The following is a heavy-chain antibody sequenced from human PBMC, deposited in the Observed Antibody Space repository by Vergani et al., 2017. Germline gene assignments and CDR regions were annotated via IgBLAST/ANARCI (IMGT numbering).Heavy chain of an antibody. Sequence: QVQLVQSGAEVKQPGSSVKVSCKASGGTFSSYAISWVRQAPGQGLEWMGGIIPIFGTANYAQKFQGRVTITADESTSTAYMELSSLRSEATAVYYCARDPNDFWSGYYGEGNWFDPWGQGTLVTVSS. D-gene: IGHD3-3*01. CDR2: IIPIFGTA. V-gene: IGHV1-69*01. CDR1: GGTFSSYA. CDR3: ARDPNDFWSGYYGEGNWFDP. J-gene: IGHJ5*02.